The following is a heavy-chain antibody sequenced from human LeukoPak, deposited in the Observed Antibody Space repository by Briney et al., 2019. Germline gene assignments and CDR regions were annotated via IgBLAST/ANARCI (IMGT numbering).Heavy chain of an antibody. Sequence: ASVKVSCKASGYTFSSYGISWVRQAPGQGLEWMGWISAYNGNSNYAQKLQGRVTMTTDTSTSTAYMELRSLRSDDTPVYYCARDCFFRDFWSGQTPWGQGTLVTVSS. CDR2: ISAYNGNS. CDR1: GYTFSSYG. CDR3: ARDCFFRDFWSGQTP. J-gene: IGHJ4*02. D-gene: IGHD3-3*01. V-gene: IGHV1-18*01.